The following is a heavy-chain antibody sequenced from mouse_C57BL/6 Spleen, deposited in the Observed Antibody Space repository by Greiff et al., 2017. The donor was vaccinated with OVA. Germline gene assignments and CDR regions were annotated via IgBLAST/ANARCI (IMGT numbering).Heavy chain of an antibody. CDR3: ARWDYYGSSYVYFDV. J-gene: IGHJ1*03. V-gene: IGHV1-69*01. CDR2: IDPSDSYT. CDR1: GYTFTSYW. Sequence: QVQLQQPGAELVMPGASVKLSCKASGYTFTSYWMHWVKQRPGQGLEWIGEIDPSDSYTNYNQKFKGKSTLTVDKSSSTAYMQLSSLTSEDSAVYYCARWDYYGSSYVYFDVWGTGTTVTVSS. D-gene: IGHD1-1*01.